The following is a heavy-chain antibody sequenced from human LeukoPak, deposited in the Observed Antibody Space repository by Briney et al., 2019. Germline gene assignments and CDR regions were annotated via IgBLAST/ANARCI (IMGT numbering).Heavy chain of an antibody. CDR2: IYTSGST. D-gene: IGHD2-2*01. CDR3: ARDCSSTSCYLYYYYYMDV. Sequence: PSETLSLTCTVSGGSISSYYWSWVRQPAGKGREWLGRIYTSGSTNYNPSLKSRVTMSVDTSKNQFSLKLSSVTAADTAVYYCARDCSSTSCYLYYYYYMDVWGKGTTVTVSS. CDR1: GGSISSYY. J-gene: IGHJ6*03. V-gene: IGHV4-4*07.